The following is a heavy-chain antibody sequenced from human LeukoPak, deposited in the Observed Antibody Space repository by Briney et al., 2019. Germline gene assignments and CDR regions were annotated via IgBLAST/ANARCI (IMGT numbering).Heavy chain of an antibody. Sequence: GGSLRPSCAASGFTFSSYAMSWVRQAPGKGLEWVSAISGSGGSTYYADSVKGRFTISGDNSKNTLYLQMNSLRAEDTAVYYCANPSSGWSLYYFDYWGQGTLVTVSS. J-gene: IGHJ4*02. CDR3: ANPSSGWSLYYFDY. D-gene: IGHD6-19*01. V-gene: IGHV3-23*01. CDR2: ISGSGGST. CDR1: GFTFSSYA.